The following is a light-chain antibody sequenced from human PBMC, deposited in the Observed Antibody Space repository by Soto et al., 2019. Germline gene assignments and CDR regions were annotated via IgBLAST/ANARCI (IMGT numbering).Light chain of an antibody. J-gene: IGKJ1*01. CDR3: QQYNSYST. CDR1: QGISTY. Sequence: DIQMAQSPSSLSASVGARVTITCRASQGISTYLNWYQQKPGKAPKLLIYDASSLESGVPSRFSGSASGTEFTLTISSLQPDDFATYYCQQYNSYSTLGQGTKVDIK. CDR2: DAS. V-gene: IGKV1-5*01.